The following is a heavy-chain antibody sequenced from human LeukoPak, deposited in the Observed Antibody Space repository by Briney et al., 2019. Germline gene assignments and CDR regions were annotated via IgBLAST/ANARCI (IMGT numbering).Heavy chain of an antibody. Sequence: PGGTLRLSCAASGFTFSSYAMHWVRQAPGKGLEWVAVISYDGSNKYYADSVKGRFTISRDTSKNTLYLQMNSLRAEDTAVYYCAKDPLVVPAAGDAFDIWGQGTMVTVSS. CDR1: GFTFSSYA. D-gene: IGHD2-2*01. V-gene: IGHV3-30*04. J-gene: IGHJ3*02. CDR3: AKDPLVVPAAGDAFDI. CDR2: ISYDGSNK.